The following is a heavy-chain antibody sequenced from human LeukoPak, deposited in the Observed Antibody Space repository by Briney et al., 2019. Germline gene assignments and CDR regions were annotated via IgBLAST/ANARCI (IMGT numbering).Heavy chain of an antibody. Sequence: KPSETLSLTCAVNGGSFSGYYWSWIRQPPGKGLEWLGEINHSGSTNYNPSLKSRVTISVDTSKNQFSLKLSSVTAADTAVYYCARVGYRYYDFWSGYYREGTGAIGYWGQGTLVTVSS. J-gene: IGHJ4*02. CDR1: GGSFSGYY. CDR2: INHSGST. CDR3: ARVGYRYYDFWSGYYREGTGAIGY. V-gene: IGHV4-34*01. D-gene: IGHD3-3*01.